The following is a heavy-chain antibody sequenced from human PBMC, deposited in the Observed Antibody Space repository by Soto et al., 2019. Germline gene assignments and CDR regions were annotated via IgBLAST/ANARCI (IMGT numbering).Heavy chain of an antibody. CDR1: GFTLSSYA. CDR3: AKAVDSRSWWKKYGMDV. CDR2: ISGSGGRT. V-gene: IGHV3-23*01. D-gene: IGHD6-13*01. J-gene: IGHJ6*02. Sequence: GGSLRLSCAASGFTLSSYAMNWVRQAPGKGLEWVSGISGSGGRTNYADSVKGRFTISRDNSQNTLYLQMNSLRAEDTAVYYCAKAVDSRSWWKKYGMDVWGQGTMVTVS.